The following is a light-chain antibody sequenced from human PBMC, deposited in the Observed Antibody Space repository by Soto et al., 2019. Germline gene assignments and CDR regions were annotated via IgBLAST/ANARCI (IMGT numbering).Light chain of an antibody. Sequence: EIVLTQSPAILSLSPGERATLSCRASQSIGNFLAWYQQKPGQPPRLLIFDASNRAAGVPARFSGSGSGTDFTLTIRSLEPEDFAVFYCQQYGTLPLTFGGGTKVDIK. CDR2: DAS. J-gene: IGKJ4*01. CDR3: QQYGTLPLT. CDR1: QSIGNF. V-gene: IGKV3-11*01.